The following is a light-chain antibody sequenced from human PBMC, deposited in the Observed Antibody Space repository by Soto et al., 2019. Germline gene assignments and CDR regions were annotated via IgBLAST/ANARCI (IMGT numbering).Light chain of an antibody. V-gene: IGLV2-8*01. CDR1: SSDVGGYNY. J-gene: IGLJ2*01. CDR3: SSYTISSTPV. Sequence: QSALTQPPSASGSPGQSVTISCTGTSSDVGGYNYVSWYQHHPGKAPKLMIYEVTRRPSGVPDRFSGSKSGNTASLTVSGLQAEDEADYFCSSYTISSTPVFGGGTKLTVL. CDR2: EVT.